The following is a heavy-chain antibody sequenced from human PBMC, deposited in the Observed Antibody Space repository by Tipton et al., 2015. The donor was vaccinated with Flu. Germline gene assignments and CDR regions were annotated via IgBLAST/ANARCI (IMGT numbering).Heavy chain of an antibody. Sequence: TLSLTCTVSSGSIRSTNYFCAWIRQPPRKRLELIGSIYPSGTTYYNPSLKSRVTISEDTSKNQLSLHLRSVTAADTAVYYCARALYGAFDAFDIWGRGTMVTVSS. V-gene: IGHV4-39*07. CDR3: ARALYGAFDAFDI. J-gene: IGHJ3*02. D-gene: IGHD4/OR15-4a*01. CDR2: IYPSGTT. CDR1: SGSIRSTNYF.